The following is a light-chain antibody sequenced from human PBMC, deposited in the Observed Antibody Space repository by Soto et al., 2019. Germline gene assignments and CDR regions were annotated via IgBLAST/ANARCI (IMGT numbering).Light chain of an antibody. J-gene: IGKJ1*01. CDR2: AAS. CDR1: QDINNY. V-gene: IGKV1-39*01. Sequence: DIQMTQAPSSLSASVGERVTITCQASQDINNYLNWYQQKPGKAPKLLIYAASSLQSGVPSRFSGSGSGADFTLTISSLQPEDFATYYCQQSSTNPWTFGQGTKV. CDR3: QQSSTNPWT.